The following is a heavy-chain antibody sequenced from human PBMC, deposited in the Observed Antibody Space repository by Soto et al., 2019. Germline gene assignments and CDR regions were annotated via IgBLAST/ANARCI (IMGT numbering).Heavy chain of an antibody. CDR2: ISSRSSYT. J-gene: IGHJ6*02. D-gene: IGHD6-6*01. CDR1: RFSFSDYY. V-gene: IGHV3-11*06. Sequence: QVQLVGSGGGLVKPGGSLRLSCAASRFSFSDYYMSWIRQAPGKGLEWISYISSRSSYTNYAEFVKGRFTISRDNAKKTLYLQMNDLRVDDTAIYYCARDMGHSSSSTYGMDVWGQGTAVTVSS. CDR3: ARDMGHSSSSTYGMDV.